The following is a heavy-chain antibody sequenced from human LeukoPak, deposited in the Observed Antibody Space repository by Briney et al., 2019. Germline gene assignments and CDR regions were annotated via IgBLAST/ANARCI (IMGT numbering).Heavy chain of an antibody. D-gene: IGHD2-15*01. CDR2: QLYDGSNK. V-gene: IGHV3-33*01. Sequence: GGSLRLAYPAAGFTFSSYGMHSVRQAPGKGLEWVAVQLYDGSNKYYADSVKGRFTISRDNSKKTMYLQMDSLRAEDTAVYYWARVAVCSGGSCYPTFDYWGQGTLVTVSS. CDR1: GFTFSSYG. CDR3: ARVAVCSGGSCYPTFDY. J-gene: IGHJ4*03.